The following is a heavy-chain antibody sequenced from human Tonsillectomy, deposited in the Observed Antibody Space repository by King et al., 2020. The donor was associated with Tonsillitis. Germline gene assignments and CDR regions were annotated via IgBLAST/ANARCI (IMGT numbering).Heavy chain of an antibody. Sequence: QLVQSGAEVKKPGSSVKVSCKASGGTFSKYAITWVRQAPGQGLEWMGGIIPVFGTANYAQKFQGRVTINADESTSTVYMELSSLKSEDTAFYFCVRVAQLLGDGFFDSWGQGTLVTVSS. V-gene: IGHV1-69*12. CDR2: IIPVFGTA. D-gene: IGHD5-24*01. CDR1: GGTFSKYA. J-gene: IGHJ4*02. CDR3: VRVAQLLGDGFFDS.